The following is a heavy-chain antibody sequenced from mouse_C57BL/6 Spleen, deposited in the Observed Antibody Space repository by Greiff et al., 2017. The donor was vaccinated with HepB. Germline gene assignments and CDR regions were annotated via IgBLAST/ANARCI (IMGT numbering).Heavy chain of an antibody. CDR1: GYTFTSYW. Sequence: QVQLQQSGAELVRPGSSVKLSCKASGYTFTSYWMDWVKQRPGQGLEWIGNIYPSDSETHYNQKFKDKATLTVDKSSSTAYMQLSSLTSEDSAVYYCAPGGYDGYYWYFDVWGTGTTVTVSS. J-gene: IGHJ1*03. CDR3: APGGYDGYYWYFDV. CDR2: IYPSDSET. V-gene: IGHV1-61*01. D-gene: IGHD2-3*01.